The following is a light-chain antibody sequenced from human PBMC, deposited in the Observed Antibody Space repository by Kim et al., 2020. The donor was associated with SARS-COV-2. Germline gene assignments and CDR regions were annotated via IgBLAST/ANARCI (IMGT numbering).Light chain of an antibody. V-gene: IGLV10-54*01. CDR1: SNNVGNEG. CDR2: RNN. CDR3: SAWDSSLRVWV. Sequence: QTATLTCTGNSNNVGNEGAAWLQQHRGHPPKLLSYRNNTRPSGISERIFASRSGNTASLTITGLQPEDEADYYCSAWDSSLRVWVFGGGTQLTVL. J-gene: IGLJ3*02.